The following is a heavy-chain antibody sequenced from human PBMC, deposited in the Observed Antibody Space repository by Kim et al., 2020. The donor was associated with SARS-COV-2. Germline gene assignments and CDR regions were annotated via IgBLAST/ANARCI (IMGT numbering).Heavy chain of an antibody. Sequence: GGSLRLSCAASGFTFSSYAMSWVRQAPGKGLEWVSAISGSGGSTYYADSVKGRFTISRDNSKNTLYLQMNSLRAEDTAVYYCAKSDRITMIVVVTMIDYWGQGTLVPVSS. CDR1: GFTFSSYA. V-gene: IGHV3-23*01. D-gene: IGHD3-22*01. CDR2: ISGSGGST. J-gene: IGHJ4*02. CDR3: AKSDRITMIVVVTMIDY.